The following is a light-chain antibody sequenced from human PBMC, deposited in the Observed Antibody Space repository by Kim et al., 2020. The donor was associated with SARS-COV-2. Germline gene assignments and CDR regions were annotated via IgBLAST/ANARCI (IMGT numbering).Light chain of an antibody. CDR1: SSNSGTYFD. Sequence: RVITPGTGSSSNSGTYFDIHGYHQLPGRAPKLLIYNNINRPSGVPDRFSGSKSGTSASLAITGLQAEDEADYYCQSYGTSLSGYVFGTGTKVTVL. J-gene: IGLJ1*01. CDR2: NNI. V-gene: IGLV1-40*01. CDR3: QSYGTSLSGYV.